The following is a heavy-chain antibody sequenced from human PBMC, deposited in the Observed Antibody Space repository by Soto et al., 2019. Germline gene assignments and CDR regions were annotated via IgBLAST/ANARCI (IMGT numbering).Heavy chain of an antibody. V-gene: IGHV4-59*01. CDR3: AGSVYADHHFDY. CDR1: GGSISGYC. CDR2: IYYSGST. Sequence: SETLSLTCTVSGGSISGYCWSWIRQPPGKGLEWIGYIYYSGSTNYNPSLKSRVTISVDTSRNQFSLKLTSVTAADTAVYYCAGSVYADHHFDYWGQGTLVTVS. D-gene: IGHD4-17*01. J-gene: IGHJ4*02.